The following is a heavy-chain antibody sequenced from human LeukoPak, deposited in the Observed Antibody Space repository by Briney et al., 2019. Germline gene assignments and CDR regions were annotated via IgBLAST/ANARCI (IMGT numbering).Heavy chain of an antibody. CDR2: IKQDGSEK. Sequence: GGSLRLSCAASGFTFSSYWMSWVRQAPGKGLEWVANIKQDGSEKYYVDSVKGRFTISRDNAKNSLYLQMNSLRAEDTAVYYCARVLGTTYYDFWSGANNAFDYWGQGTLVTVSS. D-gene: IGHD3-3*01. CDR3: ARVLGTTYYDFWSGANNAFDY. V-gene: IGHV3-7*01. CDR1: GFTFSSYW. J-gene: IGHJ4*02.